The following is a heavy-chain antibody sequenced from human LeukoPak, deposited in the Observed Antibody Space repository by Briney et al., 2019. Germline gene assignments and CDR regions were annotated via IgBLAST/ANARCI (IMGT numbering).Heavy chain of an antibody. Sequence: KGLEWVANIKQDGSEKYYVDSVKGRFTISRDNAKNSLYLQMNSLRAEDTAVYYCARDYKYAFDNWGQGTLVTVSS. J-gene: IGHJ4*02. CDR2: IKQDGSEK. V-gene: IGHV3-7*01. CDR3: ARDYKYAFDN. D-gene: IGHD5-24*01.